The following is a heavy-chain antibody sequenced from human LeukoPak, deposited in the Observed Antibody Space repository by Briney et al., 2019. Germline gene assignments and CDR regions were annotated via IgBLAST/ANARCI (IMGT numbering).Heavy chain of an antibody. D-gene: IGHD4-17*01. CDR1: GFTFRNYG. Sequence: PGGSLRLSCAASGFTFRNYGMHWVRQSPAKGLEWVAVISYDGSNKYYADSVKGRFTISRDNSKNTLYLQMNSLRAEDTAVYYCAKEDYGDYFFDYWGQGTLVTVSS. CDR2: ISYDGSNK. V-gene: IGHV3-30*18. J-gene: IGHJ4*02. CDR3: AKEDYGDYFFDY.